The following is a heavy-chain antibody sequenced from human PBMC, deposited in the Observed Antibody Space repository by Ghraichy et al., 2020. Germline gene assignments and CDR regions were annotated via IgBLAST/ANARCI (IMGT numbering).Heavy chain of an antibody. Sequence: SETLSLTCAISGDSVSSNSASWNWIRQSPSGGLEWLGRTYFDSKWYNDYAVSVKSRITINPDTSKNQVSLQLNSVTPEDTAVYYCVRRRWSGYEGYMDVWGKGNTVTVSS. J-gene: IGHJ6*03. CDR2: TYFDSKWYN. CDR3: VRRRWSGYEGYMDV. V-gene: IGHV6-1*01. D-gene: IGHD5-12*01. CDR1: GDSVSSNSAS.